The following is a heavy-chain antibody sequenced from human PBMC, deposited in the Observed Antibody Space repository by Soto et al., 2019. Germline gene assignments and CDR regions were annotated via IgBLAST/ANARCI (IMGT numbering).Heavy chain of an antibody. CDR1: GYTFTSYG. J-gene: IGHJ4*02. V-gene: IGHV1-18*01. D-gene: IGHD2-15*01. Sequence: ASVKVSCKAAGYTFTSYGISWVRQAPGQGLEWMGWISAYNGNTNYAQKLQGRVTMTTDTSTSTAYMELRSLRSDDTAVYYCARVIDDGYFSGGRCCNRGYYSHYRYKTTLGTV. CDR3: ARVIDDGYFSGGRCCNRGYYSHY. CDR2: ISAYNGNT.